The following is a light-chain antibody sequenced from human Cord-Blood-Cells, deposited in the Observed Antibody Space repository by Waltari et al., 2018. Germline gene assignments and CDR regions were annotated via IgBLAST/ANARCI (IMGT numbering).Light chain of an antibody. CDR3: SSYTSSSTPYV. J-gene: IGLJ1*01. CDR2: EVS. CDR1: SSDVGGYNY. Sequence: QSALTQPASVSGSPGQSITISCTGTSSDVGGYNYVSWYQQHPGKAPKLMIYEVSNRPSGFSNRFSGSKSGNTASLTISGLQAEDDADYYCSSYTSSSTPYVFGTGTKVTVL. V-gene: IGLV2-14*01.